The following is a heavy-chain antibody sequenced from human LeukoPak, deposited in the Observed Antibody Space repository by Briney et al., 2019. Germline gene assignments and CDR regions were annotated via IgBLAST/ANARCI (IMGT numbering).Heavy chain of an antibody. D-gene: IGHD2-2*01. V-gene: IGHV3-7*01. Sequence: GSLRLSCAASAFTFTNYWTSWVRQAPGKGLEWVANIKEDGSEKYYVDSVKGRFTISRDNAKNSLYLQMNSLRAEDTAVYYCVRDNCTGTSCHHFDYWGQGTLVTVSS. J-gene: IGHJ4*02. CDR3: VRDNCTGTSCHHFDY. CDR2: IKEDGSEK. CDR1: AFTFTNYW.